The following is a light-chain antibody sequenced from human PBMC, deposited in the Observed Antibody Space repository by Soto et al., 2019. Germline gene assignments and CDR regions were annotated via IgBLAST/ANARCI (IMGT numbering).Light chain of an antibody. CDR1: SSDVGSYNR. J-gene: IGLJ2*01. CDR3: SSYTSSSTFVV. V-gene: IGLV2-18*02. Sequence: QSALTQPPSVSGSPGQSVTISCTGTSSDVGSYNRVSWYQQPPGTAPKLMIYEVSNRPSGVLDRFSGSKSGNTASLTISGLQAEDEADYYCSSYTSSSTFVVFGGGTQLTVL. CDR2: EVS.